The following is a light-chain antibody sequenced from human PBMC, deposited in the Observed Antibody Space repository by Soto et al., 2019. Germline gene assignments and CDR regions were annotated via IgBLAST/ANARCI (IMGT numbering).Light chain of an antibody. CDR3: QQYGRSPPYT. J-gene: IGKJ3*01. CDR2: GAF. V-gene: IGKV3-20*01. CDR1: QSVNSNY. Sequence: EIVLTQSPGTLSLSPGERATLSCRASQSVNSNYLAWYQQRPGQAPRLLIYGAFSRATGIPDRFSGSGSGTDFTLTISRLEPEDFAVYYCQQYGRSPPYTFGPGTKVDIK.